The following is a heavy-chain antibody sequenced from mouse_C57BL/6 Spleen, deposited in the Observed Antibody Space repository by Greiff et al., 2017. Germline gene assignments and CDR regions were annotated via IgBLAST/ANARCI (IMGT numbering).Heavy chain of an antibody. Sequence: VQLQLSGPELVKPGASVKTSCKASGYTFTDYNMHWVKQSHGKSLEWTGYINPNNGGTSYNQKFKGKATLTVSKSSSTAYMELRGLTAEDSAVYYCARGELEGNFDNWDQGTTLTVSS. CDR1: GYTFTDYN. J-gene: IGHJ2*01. V-gene: IGHV1-22*01. D-gene: IGHD2-12*01. CDR3: ARGELEGNFDN. CDR2: INPNNGGT.